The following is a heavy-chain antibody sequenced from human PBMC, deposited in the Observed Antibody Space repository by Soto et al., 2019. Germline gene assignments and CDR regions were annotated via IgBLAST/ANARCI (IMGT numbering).Heavy chain of an antibody. V-gene: IGHV3-23*01. CDR3: AKHYGANSASRWYFDL. D-gene: IGHD4-17*01. CDR2: ISGIGTST. CDR1: GFTFNNYA. J-gene: IGHJ2*01. Sequence: EVQLLESGGGLLQPGGSLRLFCAASGFTFNNYAMSWVRQAPGKGLEWVSAISGIGTSTFYADSVKGRFTISRDNSTNTLYLQMNSLRAEDTAIYYCAKHYGANSASRWYFDLWGRGTLLTVSS.